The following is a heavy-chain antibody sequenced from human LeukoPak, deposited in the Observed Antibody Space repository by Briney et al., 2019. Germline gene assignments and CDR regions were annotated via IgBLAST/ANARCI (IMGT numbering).Heavy chain of an antibody. CDR2: INHSGST. D-gene: IGHD6-13*01. CDR1: GGSFSGYY. J-gene: IGHJ4*02. Sequence: SETLSLTCAVYGGSFSGYYWSWIRQPPGKGLEWIGEINHSGSTNYNPSLKSRVTISVDTSKNQFSLKLSSVTAADTAVYYRASDKYSSGWYGYWGQGTLVTVSS. CDR3: ASDKYSSGWYGY. V-gene: IGHV4-34*01.